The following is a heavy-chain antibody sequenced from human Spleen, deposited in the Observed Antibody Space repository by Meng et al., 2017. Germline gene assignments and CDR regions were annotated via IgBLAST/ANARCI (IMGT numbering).Heavy chain of an antibody. CDR2: ISAYNGNT. D-gene: IGHD3-9*01. V-gene: IGHV1-18*04. CDR3: AWGILTGYGEFDY. J-gene: IGHJ4*02. CDR1: GYNFPDYY. Sequence: QVQPVQSAAEVKRPGSSVKVSCKPSGYNFPDYYIYWVRQAPGQGLEWMGWISAYNGNTNYAQKLQGRVTMTTDTSTSTAYMELRSLRSDDTAVYYCAWGILTGYGEFDYWGQGTLVTVSS.